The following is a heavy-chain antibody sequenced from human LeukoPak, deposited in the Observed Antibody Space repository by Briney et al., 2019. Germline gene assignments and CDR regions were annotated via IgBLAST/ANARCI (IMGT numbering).Heavy chain of an antibody. CDR1: GVSISSSNW. Sequence: SGTLSLTCAVSGVSISSSNWWSWVRQPPGKGLEWIGEIYHSGSTNYNPSLKSRVTISVDKSKNQFSLKLSSVTAADTAVYYCARAPLTPSGALWYFDLWGRGTLVTVSS. CDR3: ARAPLTPSGALWYFDL. CDR2: IYHSGST. J-gene: IGHJ2*01. D-gene: IGHD7-27*01. V-gene: IGHV4-4*02.